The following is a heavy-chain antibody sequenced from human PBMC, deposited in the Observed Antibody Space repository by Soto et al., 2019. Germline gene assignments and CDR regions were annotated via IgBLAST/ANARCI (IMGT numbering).Heavy chain of an antibody. J-gene: IGHJ5*02. V-gene: IGHV1-8*01. Sequence: ASVKVSCKASGYTFTSYDINWVRQATGQGLEWMGWMNPNSGNTGYAQKFQGRVTMTRNTSISTAYMELSSLRSEDTAVYYCARARMVYATNRFDPWGQGTLVTVSS. D-gene: IGHD2-8*01. CDR2: MNPNSGNT. CDR3: ARARMVYATNRFDP. CDR1: GYTFTSYD.